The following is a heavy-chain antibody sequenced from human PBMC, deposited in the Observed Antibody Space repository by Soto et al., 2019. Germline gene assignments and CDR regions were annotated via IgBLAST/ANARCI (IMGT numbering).Heavy chain of an antibody. D-gene: IGHD2-21*02. Sequence: ASVKVSCKASGHTFTSYGISWVRQAPGQGLEWMGWISAYNGNTNYAQKLQGRVTMTTDTSTSTAYMELRSLRSDDTAVYYCASSVLHCGGDCYSAFDYWGQGTLVTVSS. CDR1: GHTFTSYG. J-gene: IGHJ4*02. CDR2: ISAYNGNT. CDR3: ASSVLHCGGDCYSAFDY. V-gene: IGHV1-18*01.